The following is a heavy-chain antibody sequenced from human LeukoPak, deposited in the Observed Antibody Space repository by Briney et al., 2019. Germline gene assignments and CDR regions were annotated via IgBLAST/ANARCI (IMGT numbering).Heavy chain of an antibody. Sequence: PSETLSLTCTVSGYSISSGYYWGWIRQPPGKGLEWIGSIYHSGSTYYNPSLKSRVTISVDTSKNQFSLKLSSVTAADTAVYFCARGPYSYDSSGAFDIWGQGTMVTVSS. CDR2: IYHSGST. CDR1: GYSISSGYY. CDR3: ARGPYSYDSSGAFDI. D-gene: IGHD3-22*01. J-gene: IGHJ3*02. V-gene: IGHV4-38-2*02.